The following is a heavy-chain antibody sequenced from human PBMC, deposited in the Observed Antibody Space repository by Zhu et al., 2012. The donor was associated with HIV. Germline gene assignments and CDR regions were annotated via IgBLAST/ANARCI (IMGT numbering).Heavy chain of an antibody. CDR1: GYSISSGYY. J-gene: IGHJ2*01. CDR3: ARPGLGGYPLGYFDL. D-gene: IGHD5-18*01. Sequence: QVQLQESGPGLVKPSEALSLTCAVSGYSISSGYYWGWIRQPPGKGLEWIGSIYHSGSTYYNPSLKSRVTISVDTSKNQFSLKLSSVTAADTAVYYCARPGLGGYPLGYFDLWGRGTLVTVSS. CDR2: IYHSGST. V-gene: IGHV4-38-2*01.